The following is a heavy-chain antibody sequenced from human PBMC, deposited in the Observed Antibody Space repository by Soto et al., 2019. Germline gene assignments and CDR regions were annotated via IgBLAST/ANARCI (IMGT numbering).Heavy chain of an antibody. V-gene: IGHV1-69*01. CDR3: AXDLNAVVTPPYYYGMDV. Sequence: SVKVSCKASGGTFSSYAISWVRQAPGQGLEWMGGIIPIFGTANYAQKFQGRVTITADESTSTAHMELSSLRSEDTAVYYCAXDLNAVVTPPYYYGMDVWGQGTTVTVSS. CDR1: GGTFSSYA. CDR2: IIPIFGTA. D-gene: IGHD2-21*02. J-gene: IGHJ6*01.